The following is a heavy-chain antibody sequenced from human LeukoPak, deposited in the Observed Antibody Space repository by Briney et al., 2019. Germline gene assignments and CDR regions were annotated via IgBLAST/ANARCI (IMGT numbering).Heavy chain of an antibody. D-gene: IGHD4-17*01. CDR2: ISLCDTNK. CDR1: VHSLSNYA. J-gene: IGHJ4*02. CDR3: ATDSGDYEPIDY. Sequence: GGSLLHSCRAPVHSLSNYAMDSVRRPPGRGLEWVAVISLCDTNKYYGASVEGRFSVSSDHSKNTLYLQMNSLRPDDMAMYYCATDSGDYEPIDYWGQGGLVTVSS. V-gene: IGHV3-30*04.